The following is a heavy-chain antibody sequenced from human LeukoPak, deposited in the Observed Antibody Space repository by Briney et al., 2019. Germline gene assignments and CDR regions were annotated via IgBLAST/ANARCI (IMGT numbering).Heavy chain of an antibody. D-gene: IGHD3-22*01. CDR2: MDPNSGNT. Sequence: ASVKVSCRASGYTFTSYDINWVRQATGQWLEWMGWMDPNSGNTGYAQKFQGRVTMTRNTSITTAYMELSSLRSEDTAVYYCARGPPYYYDSSGYLNYWGQGTLVTVSS. CDR3: ARGPPYYYDSSGYLNY. CDR1: GYTFTSYD. J-gene: IGHJ4*02. V-gene: IGHV1-8*01.